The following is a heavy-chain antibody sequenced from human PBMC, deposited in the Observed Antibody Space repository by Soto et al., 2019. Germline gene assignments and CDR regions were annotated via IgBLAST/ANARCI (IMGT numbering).Heavy chain of an antibody. CDR3: ARDRAHGFDI. Sequence: GALVKVSCKGSGYTFTSNGISWVRQAPGQGLEWMGWISADKGNTNYAQKVQGRVTMTRDTSTSTVYMELRSLRSEDTAVYFCARDRAHGFDIWGQGTMVTVSS. J-gene: IGHJ3*02. V-gene: IGHV1-18*01. CDR1: GYTFTSNG. CDR2: ISADKGNT.